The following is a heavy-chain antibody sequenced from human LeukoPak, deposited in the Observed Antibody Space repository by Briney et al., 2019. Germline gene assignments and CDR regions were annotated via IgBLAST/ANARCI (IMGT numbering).Heavy chain of an antibody. CDR2: INRSGTT. V-gene: IGHV4-34*01. CDR3: AREACSSGSCDAFDI. Sequence: SETLSLTCAVFGASFSGSYWSWIRQSPGKGLEWIGEINRSGTTNYNPSLKSRVIMSVDTSKNQFSLKLSSVTAADTAVYYCAREACSSGSCDAFDIWGQGTMVTVSS. J-gene: IGHJ3*02. D-gene: IGHD2-15*01. CDR1: GASFSGSY.